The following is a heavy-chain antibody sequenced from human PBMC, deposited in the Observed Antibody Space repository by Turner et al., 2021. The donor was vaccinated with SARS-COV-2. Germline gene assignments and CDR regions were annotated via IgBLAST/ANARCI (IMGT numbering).Heavy chain of an antibody. J-gene: IGHJ4*02. V-gene: IGHV3-30*03. CDR2: ISYDGNNK. CDR1: GFTFSRYG. CDR3: ARATYLLGYCANGVCYPDY. Sequence: QVQLVESGGGVVQPGRSLRLSCAASGFTFSRYGIHWVRQAPGKGLEWVALISYDGNNKYYADSVKGRFTISRDNSKNTLYLQMNSLRTEDTAVYYCARATYLLGYCANGVCYPDYWGQGTLVTVSS. D-gene: IGHD2-8*01.